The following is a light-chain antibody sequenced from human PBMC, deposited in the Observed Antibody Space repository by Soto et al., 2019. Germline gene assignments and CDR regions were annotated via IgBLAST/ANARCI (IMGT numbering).Light chain of an antibody. V-gene: IGKV3-15*01. CDR1: QSVSSN. Sequence: EIVMTQSPATLSVSPGERATLSCRASQSVSSNLAWYQQKPGQAPRLLIYGASTRATGIPARFSGSGSGTEITLTISSLQSEDYAVYYCQQYNNLLITFGQGTRLEIK. CDR2: GAS. J-gene: IGKJ5*01. CDR3: QQYNNLLIT.